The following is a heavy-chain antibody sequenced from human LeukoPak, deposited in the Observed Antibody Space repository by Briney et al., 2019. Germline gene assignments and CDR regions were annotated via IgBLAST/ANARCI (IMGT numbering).Heavy chain of an antibody. CDR3: AKDGMYSSSSSHYFDY. CDR2: ISSSGGTT. Sequence: GGSLRLSCAASGFTFSSYAMSWVRQAPGKGLEWVSTISSSGGTTYYADSVKGRFTISRDISKNTLYLQMNSLSAEDTAVYYCAKDGMYSSSSSHYFDYWGQGTLVTVSS. CDR1: GFTFSSYA. J-gene: IGHJ4*02. D-gene: IGHD6-6*01. V-gene: IGHV3-23*01.